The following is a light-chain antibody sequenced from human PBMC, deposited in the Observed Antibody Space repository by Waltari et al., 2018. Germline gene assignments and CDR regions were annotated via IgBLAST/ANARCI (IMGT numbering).Light chain of an antibody. J-gene: IGKJ4*01. CDR3: QQYDILPLT. CDR2: DAS. CDR1: QDIRKF. Sequence: DIPMTQSPSSLSASVGDRVTITCQASQDIRKFLNWFQQKPGTAPKVVIYDASNLEKGVPSRFSGSGSGTRFTLTISSLQPDDFATYYCQQYDILPLTFGGGTRVE. V-gene: IGKV1-33*01.